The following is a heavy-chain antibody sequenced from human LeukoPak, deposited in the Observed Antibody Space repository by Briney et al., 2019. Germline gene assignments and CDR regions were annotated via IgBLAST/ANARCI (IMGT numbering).Heavy chain of an antibody. CDR3: ARLFRGTTDWFDP. CDR1: GGSISSSSYY. D-gene: IGHD1-14*01. Sequence: NASETLSLTCTVSGGSISSSSYYWGWIRQPPGKGLEWIGSIYYSGSTYYNPSLKSRVTISVDTSKNQFSLKLSSVTAADTAVYYCARLFRGTTDWFDPWGRGTLVTVSS. J-gene: IGHJ5*02. CDR2: IYYSGST. V-gene: IGHV4-39*01.